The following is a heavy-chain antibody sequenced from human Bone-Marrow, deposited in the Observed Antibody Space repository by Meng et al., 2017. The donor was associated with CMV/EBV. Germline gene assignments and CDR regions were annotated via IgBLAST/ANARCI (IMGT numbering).Heavy chain of an antibody. CDR2: LYTGGTI. D-gene: IGHD1-14*01. V-gene: IGHV3-53*01. CDR1: GLAVSSNY. CDR3: ARGEKGNPKFDY. J-gene: IGHJ4*02. Sequence: SCTASGLAVSSNYMSWVRQAPGKGLEWVSILYTGGTIYYADSVKGRFTISRDNAKNTLYLQMNSLRAEDTAVYYCARGEKGNPKFDYWGQGTLVTVSS.